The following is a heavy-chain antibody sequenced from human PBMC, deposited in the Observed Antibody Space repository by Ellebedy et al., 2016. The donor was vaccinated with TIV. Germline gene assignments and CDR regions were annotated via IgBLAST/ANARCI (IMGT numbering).Heavy chain of an antibody. V-gene: IGHV1-69*13. J-gene: IGHJ4*02. CDR1: GGTFSSYA. CDR2: IIPIFGTA. D-gene: IGHD6-19*01. CDR3: ATIARIAVAGTGRDY. Sequence: SVKVSCXASGGTFSSYAISWVRQAPGQGLEWMGGIIPIFGTANYAQKFQGRVTITADESTSTAYMELSSLRSEDTAVYYCATIARIAVAGTGRDYWGQGTLVTVSS.